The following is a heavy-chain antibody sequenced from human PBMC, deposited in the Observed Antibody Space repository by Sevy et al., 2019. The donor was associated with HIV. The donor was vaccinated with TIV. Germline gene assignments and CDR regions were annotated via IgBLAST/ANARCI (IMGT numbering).Heavy chain of an antibody. Sequence: GGSLRLSCVASGFTFSSYAVSWVRQAPGKGPEWVAATSARDSSTYHADSVRGRFTISRDNSKNTLYLQMNSLRAEDTAVYYCARAPDPSCRSTRCYYFDYWGQGTLVTVSS. V-gene: IGHV3-23*01. J-gene: IGHJ4*02. CDR2: TSARDSST. D-gene: IGHD2-2*01. CDR1: GFTFSSYA. CDR3: ARAPDPSCRSTRCYYFDY.